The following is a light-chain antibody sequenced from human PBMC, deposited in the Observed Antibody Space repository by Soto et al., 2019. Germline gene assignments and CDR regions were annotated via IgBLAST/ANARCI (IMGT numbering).Light chain of an antibody. V-gene: IGKV3-20*01. Sequence: THSPATLSVSAGERATLSCRASQSVSSSYLAWYQQKPGQAPRLLIYGASSRATGIPDRFSGSGSGTDFTLTISRLEPEDFAVYYCQQYGSSPRTFGQGTKVDIK. J-gene: IGKJ1*01. CDR3: QQYGSSPRT. CDR1: QSVSSSY. CDR2: GAS.